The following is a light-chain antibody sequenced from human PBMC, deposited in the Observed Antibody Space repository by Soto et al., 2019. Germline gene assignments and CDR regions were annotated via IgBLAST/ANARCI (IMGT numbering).Light chain of an antibody. Sequence: DIQLTQSPSFLSASVGDTVAMTCRARQGLNGYLAWYQQKPGKAPNLLIYAASTLQSGVPSRFSGRGSGTEFTLTISSLQPEDFATYYCQHLNGYPVTFGQGTRLEI. CDR3: QHLNGYPVT. CDR1: QGLNGY. CDR2: AAS. J-gene: IGKJ5*01. V-gene: IGKV1-9*01.